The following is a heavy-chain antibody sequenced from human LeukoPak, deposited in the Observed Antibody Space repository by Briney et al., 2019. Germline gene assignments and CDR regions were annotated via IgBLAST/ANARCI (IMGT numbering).Heavy chain of an antibody. V-gene: IGHV3-30*03. CDR3: ARDSPRLALDY. CDR1: GFTFSSYW. CDR2: ISYDGSDT. D-gene: IGHD2-21*01. Sequence: GGSLRLSCAASGFTFSSYWMSWVRQAPGKGLEWVAVISYDGSDTYYADSVKGRFTISRDNSKNTLYLQMNSLRAEDSAVYYCARDSPRLALDYWGQGTLVTVSS. J-gene: IGHJ4*02.